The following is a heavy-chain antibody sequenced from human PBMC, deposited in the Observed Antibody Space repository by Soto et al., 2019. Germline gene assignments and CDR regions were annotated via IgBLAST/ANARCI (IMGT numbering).Heavy chain of an antibody. CDR2: ISSSGSTI. Sequence: PGGSLRLSCGASGFTFSNYYMSWIRQAPGKGLEWVPYISSSGSTIYYADSVEGRFTISRDNAKNSLYLQMNSLRAEDTAVYYCARVGRRWHFDYWGQGTLVTVSS. V-gene: IGHV3-11*01. CDR3: ARVGRRWHFDY. CDR1: GFTFSNYY. D-gene: IGHD2-15*01. J-gene: IGHJ4*02.